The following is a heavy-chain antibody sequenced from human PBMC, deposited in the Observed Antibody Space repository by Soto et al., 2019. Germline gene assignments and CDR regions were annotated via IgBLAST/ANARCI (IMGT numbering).Heavy chain of an antibody. CDR3: ARDSVGISSPGVY. V-gene: IGHV4-4*07. CDR1: GGSINGYY. D-gene: IGHD1-26*01. J-gene: IGHJ4*02. Sequence: QVQLQESGPGLVKPSETLSLTCTVSGGSINGYYWTWIRQPAGKGLEWIGRIYTSGTTSYNPSLKSRVTMSLDTSKNQFSLRLTSVTAADTALYYCARDSVGISSPGVYWGRGTLVTVSS. CDR2: IYTSGTT.